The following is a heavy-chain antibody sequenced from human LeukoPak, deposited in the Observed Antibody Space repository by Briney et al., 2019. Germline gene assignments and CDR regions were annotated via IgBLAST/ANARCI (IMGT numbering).Heavy chain of an antibody. J-gene: IGHJ4*02. CDR2: IYYSGST. CDR1: GGSISSGGYY. Sequence: PETLSLTCTVSGGSISSGGYYWSWIRQPPGKGLQWIGYIYYSGSTNYNPSLKSRVTISVDTSKNQFSLKLSSVTAADTAVYYCARDRSGGATLDYWGQGTLVTVSS. V-gene: IGHV4-61*08. CDR3: ARDRSGGATLDY. D-gene: IGHD1-26*01.